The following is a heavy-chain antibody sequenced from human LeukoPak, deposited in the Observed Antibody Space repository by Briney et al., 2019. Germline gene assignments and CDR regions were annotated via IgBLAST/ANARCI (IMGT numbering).Heavy chain of an antibody. Sequence: GGSLRLSCAASGFTFSRHWMSWVRLAPGKGLEWVANMKYDGSKIYCVDSVKGRFTISRDNAKNSMYLQMNSLRAEDTALYYCAREGDYMWSFLIWGQGTMVTVSS. V-gene: IGHV3-7*01. CDR3: AREGDYMWSFLI. CDR2: MKYDGSKI. J-gene: IGHJ3*02. D-gene: IGHD1-26*01. CDR1: GFTFSRHW.